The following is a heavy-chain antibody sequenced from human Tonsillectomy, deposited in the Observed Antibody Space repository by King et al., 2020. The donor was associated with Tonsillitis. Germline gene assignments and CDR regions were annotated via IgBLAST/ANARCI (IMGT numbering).Heavy chain of an antibody. CDR1: GFTLSKAW. CDR2: IKTKTDGGTT. V-gene: IGHV3-15*01. Sequence: VQLVESGGGLVKPGGSLRLSCAASGFTLSKAWMSWVRQAPGKGLEWVGRIKTKTDGGTTDYAAPVKDRFTISRDDSKNTLYLQINSLKTEDTAVYYCTTEYYYGSGFYYWGQGTLVTVSS. D-gene: IGHD3-10*01. CDR3: TTEYYYGSGFYY. J-gene: IGHJ4*02.